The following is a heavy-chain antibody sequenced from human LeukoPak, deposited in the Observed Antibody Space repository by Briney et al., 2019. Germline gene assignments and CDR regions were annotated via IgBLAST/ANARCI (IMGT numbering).Heavy chain of an antibody. CDR3: AKYPASGGYFDY. Sequence: GGSLRLSCAASGFTFSTYSMSWVRLAPGKGLEWVSGISGSCANTYYADSVKGRFTISRDNSKNTLYLQMNSLRAEDTAVFYCAKYPASGGYFDYWGQGTLVTVSS. V-gene: IGHV3-23*01. CDR2: ISGSCANT. CDR1: GFTFSTYS. J-gene: IGHJ4*02. D-gene: IGHD6-13*01.